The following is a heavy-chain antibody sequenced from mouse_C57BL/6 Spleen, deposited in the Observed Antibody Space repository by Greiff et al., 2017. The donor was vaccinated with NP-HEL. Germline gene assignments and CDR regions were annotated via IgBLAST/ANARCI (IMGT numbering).Heavy chain of an antibody. Sequence: EVKLVESGGDLVKPGGSLKLSCAASGFTFSSYGMSWVRQTPDKRLEWVATISSGGSYTYYPDSVKGRFTISRDNAKNTLYLQMSSLKSEDTAMYYCARQGITTAWDYFDYWGQGTTLTVSS. CDR2: ISSGGSYT. CDR1: GFTFSSYG. CDR3: ARQGITTAWDYFDY. V-gene: IGHV5-6*01. J-gene: IGHJ2*01. D-gene: IGHD1-2*01.